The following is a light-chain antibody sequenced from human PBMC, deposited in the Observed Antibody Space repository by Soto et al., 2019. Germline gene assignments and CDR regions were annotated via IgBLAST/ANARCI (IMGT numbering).Light chain of an antibody. CDR2: GAS. CDR1: QSVSSN. Sequence: EIVMTQSPATLSVSPGERASLPGRSSQSVSSNLAWYQQKPGQAPRLLIYGASTRATGIPARFSGSGSGTEFTLTINSLQSEDFAVYYCQQRSNWPSITFGQGTRLEIK. J-gene: IGKJ5*01. CDR3: QQRSNWPSIT. V-gene: IGKV3-15*01.